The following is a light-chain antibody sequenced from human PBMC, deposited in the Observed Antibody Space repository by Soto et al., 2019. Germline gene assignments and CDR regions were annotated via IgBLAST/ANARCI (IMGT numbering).Light chain of an antibody. Sequence: QSALTQPASVSGSPGQSITISCTGTSSDVGGYNYVSWYQQHPGKAPKLMIYEVTNRPSGVSNRFSGSKSGNTASLTISGLQAEDEADCYCSSYTGSNTWVFGGGTKLTVL. V-gene: IGLV2-14*01. CDR3: SSYTGSNTWV. CDR2: EVT. J-gene: IGLJ3*02. CDR1: SSDVGGYNY.